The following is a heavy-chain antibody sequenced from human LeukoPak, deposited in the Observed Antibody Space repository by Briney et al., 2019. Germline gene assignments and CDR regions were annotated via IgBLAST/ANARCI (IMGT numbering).Heavy chain of an antibody. CDR2: ISSSSSNI. D-gene: IGHD5-12*01. J-gene: IGHJ6*02. CDR1: GFTFSSYS. Sequence: GGSLRLSCAASGFTFSSYSMNWVRQAPGKGLEWVSSISSSSSNIYYADSVKGRFTISRDNAKNSLYLQMNSLRAEDTAVYYCASLSGYDPYYYYYGMDVWGQGTTVTVSS. V-gene: IGHV3-21*01. CDR3: ASLSGYDPYYYYYGMDV.